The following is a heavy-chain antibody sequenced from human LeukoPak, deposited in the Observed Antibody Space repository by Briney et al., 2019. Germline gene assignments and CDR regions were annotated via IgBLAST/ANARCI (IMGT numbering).Heavy chain of an antibody. V-gene: IGHV1-69*05. CDR3: ARTLTVHKSFDY. J-gene: IGHJ4*02. Sequence: ASVKVSCKASGGTFSSYTISWVRQAPGQGLEWMGGIIPLFGTANYAQKFQGRVTITTDESTRTIYMELTSLRSEDTAVYYCARTLTVHKSFDYWGQGTLVTVSS. CDR1: GGTFSSYT. D-gene: IGHD3-16*01. CDR2: IIPLFGTA.